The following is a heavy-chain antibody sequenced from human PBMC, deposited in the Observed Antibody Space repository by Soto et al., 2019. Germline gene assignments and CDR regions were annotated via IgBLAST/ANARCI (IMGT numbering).Heavy chain of an antibody. D-gene: IGHD3-3*01. J-gene: IGHJ4*02. CDR3: TEWSRDS. CDR2: FYYSGT. Sequence: QLQLQESGPGLVKPSETLSLTCTVSGASITSGDYYWGGIRQPPGKGLEWIGNFYYSGTYYNPSPKRRVTIFLDPSKNQFSLKLNSVTAADTALYYCTEWSRDSWGQGTLVTVSS. V-gene: IGHV4-39*01. CDR1: GASITSGDYY.